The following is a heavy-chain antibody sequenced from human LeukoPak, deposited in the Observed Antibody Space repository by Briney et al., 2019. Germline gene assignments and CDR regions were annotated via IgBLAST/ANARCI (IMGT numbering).Heavy chain of an antibody. CDR2: ISSSSSYI. V-gene: IGHV3-21*01. Sequence: GGSLRLSCAASGFTFSSYSMNWVRQAPGKGLEWVSSISSSSSYIYYADSVKGRFTISRDNAKNSLYLQMNSLRAEDTAVYYCARAGATKGPPIVVVPAATPMGTWGQGTLVTVSS. CDR3: ARAGATKGPPIVVVPAATPMGT. CDR1: GFTFSSYS. J-gene: IGHJ5*02. D-gene: IGHD2-2*01.